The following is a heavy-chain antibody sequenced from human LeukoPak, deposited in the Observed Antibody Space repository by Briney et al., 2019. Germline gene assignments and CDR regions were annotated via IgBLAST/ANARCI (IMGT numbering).Heavy chain of an antibody. CDR1: GFTFSSYW. D-gene: IGHD4-17*01. CDR3: TTGTYGALNY. V-gene: IGHV3-15*07. J-gene: IGHJ4*02. CDR2: ILSKTDGGTT. Sequence: PGGSLRLSCAASGFTFSSYWMNWARQAPGKGLEWVGRILSKTDGGTTDFAAPVKGRFTISRDDSKTTLYLQVNSLKTEDTAVYYCTTGTYGALNYWGRGTLVTVSS.